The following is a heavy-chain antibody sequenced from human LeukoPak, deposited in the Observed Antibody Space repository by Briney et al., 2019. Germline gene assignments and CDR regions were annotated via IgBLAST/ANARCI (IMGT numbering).Heavy chain of an antibody. D-gene: IGHD2-21*01. Sequence: SGGSLTLSCAGSGFTVSSNYMSWARQAPGKGLEWVSVIYSGGSTYYADSVKGRFTISRDNSQSTVYLQMNSLRAEDTAVYYCARAQGDWGQGTLVTVSS. J-gene: IGHJ4*02. V-gene: IGHV3-66*01. CDR3: ARAQGD. CDR2: IYSGGST. CDR1: GFTVSSNY.